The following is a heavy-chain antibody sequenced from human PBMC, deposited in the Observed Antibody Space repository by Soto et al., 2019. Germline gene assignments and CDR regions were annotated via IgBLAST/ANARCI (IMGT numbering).Heavy chain of an antibody. Sequence: GASVKVSCKASGYTFTSYGISWVRQAPGQGLEWMGWISAYNGNTNYAQNFQERVTMTTDTSTNTAYMELRSLRSDDTAIYYCARDRPGISVIRAVKTYNYFDPWGQGTLVTVSS. D-gene: IGHD3-10*01. CDR1: GYTFTSYG. CDR3: ARDRPGISVIRAVKTYNYFDP. CDR2: ISAYNGNT. V-gene: IGHV1-18*01. J-gene: IGHJ5*02.